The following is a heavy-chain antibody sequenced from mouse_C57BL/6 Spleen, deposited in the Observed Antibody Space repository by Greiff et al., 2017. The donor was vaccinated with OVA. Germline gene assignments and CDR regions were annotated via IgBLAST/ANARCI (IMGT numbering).Heavy chain of an antibody. CDR3: AKGGFYYGSSYIYAMDY. D-gene: IGHD1-1*01. J-gene: IGHJ4*01. V-gene: IGHV1-52*01. Sequence: QVQLRQPGAELVRPGSSVKLSCKASGYTFTSYWMHWVKQRPIQGLEWIGNIDPSDSETHYNQKFKDKATLTVDKSSSTAYMQLSSLTSEDSAVYYCAKGGFYYGSSYIYAMDYWGQGTSVTVSS. CDR1: GYTFTSYW. CDR2: IDPSDSET.